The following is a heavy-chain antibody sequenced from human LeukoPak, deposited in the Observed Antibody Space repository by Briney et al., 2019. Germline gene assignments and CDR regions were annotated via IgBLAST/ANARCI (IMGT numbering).Heavy chain of an antibody. CDR3: ARGRVTTVTSDYAFDI. J-gene: IGHJ3*02. Sequence: SVKVSCKASGYTFTSYDINWVRQATGQGLEWMGWMNPNSGNTGYAQKFQGRVTITRNTSISTAYMELSSLRSEDTAVYYCARGRVTTVTSDYAFDIWGQGTMVTVSS. CDR2: MNPNSGNT. CDR1: GYTFTSYD. V-gene: IGHV1-8*03. D-gene: IGHD4-17*01.